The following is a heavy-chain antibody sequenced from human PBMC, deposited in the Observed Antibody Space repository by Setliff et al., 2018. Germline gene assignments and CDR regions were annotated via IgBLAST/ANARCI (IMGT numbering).Heavy chain of an antibody. Sequence: PGGSLRLSCAASGFTFSDAWMNWVRQAPGKGLEWVGRIKSKADGGTADFAAPVKGRFTISRDDSKNTMSLQMNRLKVEDSAVYYCTTGELNGLWNCWGQGTLVTVSS. CDR1: GFTFSDAW. D-gene: IGHD2-8*01. CDR2: IKSKADGGTA. CDR3: TTGELNGLWNC. J-gene: IGHJ4*02. V-gene: IGHV3-15*01.